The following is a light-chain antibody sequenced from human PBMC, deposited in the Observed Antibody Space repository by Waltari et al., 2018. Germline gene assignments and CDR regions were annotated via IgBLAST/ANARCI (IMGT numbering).Light chain of an antibody. Sequence: DIVMTQSPDSLAVSLGARATINFKSSQSVLYSSNNKNYLAWYQQKPGQPPKLLIYWVSTRESGVPDRFSGSGSGTDFTLTISSLQAEDVAVYYCQQYYSIPITFGQGTRLEIK. J-gene: IGKJ5*01. CDR2: WVS. CDR1: QSVLYSSNNKNY. V-gene: IGKV4-1*01. CDR3: QQYYSIPIT.